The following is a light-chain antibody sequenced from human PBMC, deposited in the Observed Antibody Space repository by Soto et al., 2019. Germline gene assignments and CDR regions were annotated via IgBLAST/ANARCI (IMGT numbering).Light chain of an antibody. CDR2: GAF. V-gene: IGKV1-39*01. CDR3: QQTFKTPLT. Sequence: DIQMTQSPSTRSASVGDRVTITCRASQSISGYLTWFQQKPGKAPKLLIHGAFRLRSGVPSRFSGSGSGTDFTLTISSLQPEDFATYYCQQTFKTPLTFGGGTKVDIK. CDR1: QSISGY. J-gene: IGKJ4*01.